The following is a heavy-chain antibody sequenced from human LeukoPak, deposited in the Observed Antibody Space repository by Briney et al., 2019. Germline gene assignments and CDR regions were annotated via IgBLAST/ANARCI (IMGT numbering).Heavy chain of an antibody. CDR2: IKPDGSEK. CDR1: RFTFSNFW. Sequence: GGSLRLSCAAPRFTFSNFWMTWVRRTPGKGLEWVANIKPDGSEKNYVDSVKGRFTISRDNAKNSLYLQMNSLRAEDTAVYYCARSNNGAFDIWGLGTMVTVSS. D-gene: IGHD2-8*01. V-gene: IGHV3-7*01. J-gene: IGHJ3*02. CDR3: ARSNNGAFDI.